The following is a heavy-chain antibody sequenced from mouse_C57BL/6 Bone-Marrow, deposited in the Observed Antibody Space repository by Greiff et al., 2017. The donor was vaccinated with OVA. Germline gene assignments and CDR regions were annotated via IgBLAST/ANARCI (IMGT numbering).Heavy chain of an antibody. V-gene: IGHV5-4*01. CDR2: ISDGGSYT. CDR3: AREDHRFDY. CDR1: GFTFSSYA. J-gene: IGHJ2*01. Sequence: EVQGVESGGGLVKPGGSLKLSCAASGFTFSSYAMSWVRQTPEKRLEWVATISDGGSYTYYPDNVKGRFTISRDNAKNNLYLQMSHLKSEDTAMYYCAREDHRFDYWGQGTTLTVSS.